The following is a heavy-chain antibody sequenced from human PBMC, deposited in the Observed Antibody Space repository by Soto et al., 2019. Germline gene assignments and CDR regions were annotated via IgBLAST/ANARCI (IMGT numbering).Heavy chain of an antibody. CDR1: GFTFSSYG. CDR2: IWYDGSNK. D-gene: IGHD3-10*01. J-gene: IGHJ4*02. CDR3: ARGHSQRDYYGSGSYYKGFDY. V-gene: IGHV3-33*01. Sequence: GGSLRLSCAASGFTFSSYGMHWVRQAPGKGLEWVAVIWYDGSNKYYADSVKGRFTISRDNSKNTLYLQMNSLRAEDTAVYYCARGHSQRDYYGSGSYYKGFDYWGQGTLVTVSS.